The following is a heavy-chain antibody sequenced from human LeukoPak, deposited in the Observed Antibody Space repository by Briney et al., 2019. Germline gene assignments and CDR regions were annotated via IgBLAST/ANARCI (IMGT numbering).Heavy chain of an antibody. Sequence: ASVKVSCKASGYTFTGYYIHWLRQAHGQGLEWMGWINPNSGGTNYAQKFQGLVTMSRDTSITTAYMELNRLISDDTAVYYCARTKPPCTSCLLLDYWGQGTLVTVSS. V-gene: IGHV1-2*02. CDR1: GYTFTGYY. D-gene: IGHD2-2*01. CDR3: ARTKPPCTSCLLLDY. J-gene: IGHJ4*02. CDR2: INPNSGGT.